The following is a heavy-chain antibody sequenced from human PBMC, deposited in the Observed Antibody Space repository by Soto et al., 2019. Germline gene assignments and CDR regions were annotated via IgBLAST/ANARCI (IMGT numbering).Heavy chain of an antibody. D-gene: IGHD3-22*01. CDR1: GYTFTSYG. CDR3: ARDYDSSGYYYEGY. J-gene: IGHJ4*02. V-gene: IGHV1-18*01. Sequence: GASVKVSCKASGYTFTSYGISWVRQAPGQGLEWMGWIGAYNGNTNYAQKLQGRVTMTTDTSTSTAYMELRSLRSDDTAVYYCARDYDSSGYYYEGYWGQGTLVTVSS. CDR2: IGAYNGNT.